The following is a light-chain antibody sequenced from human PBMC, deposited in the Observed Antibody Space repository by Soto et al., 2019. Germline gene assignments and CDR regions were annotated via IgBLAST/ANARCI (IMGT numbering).Light chain of an antibody. CDR3: QQYDKWPRT. Sequence: EIVLTQSPGTLSLSPGERATLSCRASQTISSSYFAWYQQKPGQAPRLLISGASSRATGIPDRFSGSGSGTDFTLTISSLQSEDFAVYYCQQYDKWPRTFGQGTKVDIK. CDR1: QTISSSY. J-gene: IGKJ1*01. CDR2: GAS. V-gene: IGKV3-20*01.